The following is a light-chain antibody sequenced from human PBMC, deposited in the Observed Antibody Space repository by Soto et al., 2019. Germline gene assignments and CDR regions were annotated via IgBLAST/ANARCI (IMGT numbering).Light chain of an antibody. CDR3: QQYGGSPLT. J-gene: IGKJ5*01. V-gene: IGKV3D-20*01. CDR2: DAS. Sequence: EIEFAQAPAILCLSPGARATFSCWASRSVGNSIAWYQQKPGLAPSLLIYDASTRATDIPDRFSGSGSGTDFTLTISRLEPEDFAVYYCQQYGGSPLTFGQGTRLEI. CDR1: RSVGNS.